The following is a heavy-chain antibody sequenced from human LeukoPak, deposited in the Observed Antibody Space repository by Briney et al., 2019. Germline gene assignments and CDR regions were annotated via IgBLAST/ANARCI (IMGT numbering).Heavy chain of an antibody. CDR1: GGSFSGYY. CDR3: ARAAYGSGSYYPTLLDY. Sequence: SETLSLTCAVYGGSFSGYYWSWIRQPPGKGLEWIGEINHSGSTNYNPSLKSRVTISVDTSKNQFSLKLSSVTAADTAVYYCARAAYGSGSYYPTLLDYWGQGTLVTVSS. D-gene: IGHD3-10*01. V-gene: IGHV4-34*01. J-gene: IGHJ4*02. CDR2: INHSGST.